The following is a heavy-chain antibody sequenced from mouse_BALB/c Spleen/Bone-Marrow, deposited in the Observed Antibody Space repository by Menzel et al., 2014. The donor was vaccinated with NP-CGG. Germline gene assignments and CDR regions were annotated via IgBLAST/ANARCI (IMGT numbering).Heavy chain of an antibody. V-gene: IGHV7-3*02. J-gene: IGHJ2*01. Sequence: EVNVVESGGGLVQPGGSLRLSCATSGFTFTDYYMSWVRQPPGKALEWLGFIRNKPNGYTTEYSASVKGRFTISRDNSQSILYLQMNTLRAEDSATYYCARDDYGRGYWGQGTTLTGSS. CDR3: ARDDYGRGY. CDR2: IRNKPNGYTT. CDR1: GFTFTDYY. D-gene: IGHD1-1*01.